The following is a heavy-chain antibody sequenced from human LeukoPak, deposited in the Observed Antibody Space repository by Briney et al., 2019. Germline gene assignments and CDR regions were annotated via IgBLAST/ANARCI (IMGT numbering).Heavy chain of an antibody. J-gene: IGHJ5*02. Sequence: ASVKVSCKASGYTFTGYYMHWVRQAPGQGLEWMGLINPTGGSTGYAQKFQGRVTMTRDMSTSTDYMELSSLRSEDTAIYYCARDNSVGDNAWWFDPCGQGTLVTVSS. CDR2: INPTGGST. CDR1: GYTFTGYY. CDR3: ARDNSVGDNAWWFDP. V-gene: IGHV1-46*01. D-gene: IGHD1-26*01.